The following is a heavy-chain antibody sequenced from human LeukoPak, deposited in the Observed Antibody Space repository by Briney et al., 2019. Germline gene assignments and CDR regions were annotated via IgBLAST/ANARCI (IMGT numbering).Heavy chain of an antibody. D-gene: IGHD3-3*01. V-gene: IGHV1-18*01. CDR1: GYTFTSYG. Sequence: ASVKVSCKASGYTFTSYGISWVRQAPGQGLEWMGWISAYNGNTNYAQKLQGRVTMTTDTSTSTAYMELRSLRSDDTAVYYCARDLLEYYDFWSGYYPFDYWGQGTLVTVSS. J-gene: IGHJ4*02. CDR2: ISAYNGNT. CDR3: ARDLLEYYDFWSGYYPFDY.